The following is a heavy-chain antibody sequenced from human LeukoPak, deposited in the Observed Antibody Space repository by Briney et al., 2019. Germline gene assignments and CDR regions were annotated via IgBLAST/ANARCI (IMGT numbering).Heavy chain of an antibody. CDR1: GFNFSNYD. CDR3: AKGDTS. D-gene: IGHD2-21*02. CDR2: IQNDRSNK. Sequence: GGSLRLACAASGFNFSNYDMHWVRQAPGKGLEWVAFIQNDRSNKYYADSVKGRFTISRDNSKNTLYLQMNSLRAEDTAVYYCAKGDTSWGQGTLVTVSS. V-gene: IGHV3-30*02. J-gene: IGHJ5*02.